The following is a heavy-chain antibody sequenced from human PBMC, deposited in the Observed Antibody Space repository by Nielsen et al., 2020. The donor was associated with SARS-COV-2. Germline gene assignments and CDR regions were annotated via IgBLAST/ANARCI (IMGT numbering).Heavy chain of an antibody. V-gene: IGHV3-7*01. Sequence: GESLKISCAASGFTFNIYAMAWVRRAPGKGLEWVANIKQDGSEKYYVDSVKGRFTISRDNAKNSLYLQMNSLRAEDTAVYYCARGELWGATYFDYWGQGTLVTVSS. CDR2: IKQDGSEK. CDR3: ARGELWGATYFDY. J-gene: IGHJ4*02. D-gene: IGHD1-26*01. CDR1: GFTFNIYA.